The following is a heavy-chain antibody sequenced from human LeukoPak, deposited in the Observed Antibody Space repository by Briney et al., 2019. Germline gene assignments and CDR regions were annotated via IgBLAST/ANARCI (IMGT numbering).Heavy chain of an antibody. V-gene: IGHV3-23*01. CDR2: ISGSGGSI. D-gene: IGHD2-2*02. CDR3: LNYCSSTSCYTPTHGPGDTFDI. CDR1: GFTFSSYA. Sequence: PGGSLRLSCAASGFTFSSYAMSWVRQAPGKGLEWVSVISGSGGSIHYADSVKGRFTISRDNSKNTLYLQMNSLRAEDTAVYYCLNYCSSTSCYTPTHGPGDTFDIWGQGTMVTVSS. J-gene: IGHJ3*02.